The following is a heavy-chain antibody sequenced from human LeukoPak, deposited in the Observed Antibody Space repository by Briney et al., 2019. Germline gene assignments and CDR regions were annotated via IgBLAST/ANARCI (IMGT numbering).Heavy chain of an antibody. D-gene: IGHD6-19*01. Sequence: GGSLRLSCAASRFTFSSYAMHWVRQAPGQGLEYVSAISSNGGSRYYANSVKGRFTISRDNSKNTLYLQMGSLRAEYMAVYYCARGVLARGSSGWYFDYWGQGTLVTVSS. J-gene: IGHJ4*02. V-gene: IGHV3-64*01. CDR3: ARGVLARGSSGWYFDY. CDR1: RFTFSSYA. CDR2: ISSNGGSR.